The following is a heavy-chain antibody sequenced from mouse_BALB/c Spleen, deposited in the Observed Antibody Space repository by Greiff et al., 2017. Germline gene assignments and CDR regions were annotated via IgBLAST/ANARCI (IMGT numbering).Heavy chain of an antibody. Sequence: EVQGVESGGGLVKPGGSLKLSCAASGFTFSDYYMYWVRQTPEKRLEWVATISDGGSYTYYPDSVKGRFTISRDNAKNNLYLQMSSLKSEDTAMYYCASPYDYEGAWFAYWGQGTLVTVSA. V-gene: IGHV5-4*02. CDR1: GFTFSDYY. D-gene: IGHD2-4*01. CDR3: ASPYDYEGAWFAY. CDR2: ISDGGSYT. J-gene: IGHJ3*01.